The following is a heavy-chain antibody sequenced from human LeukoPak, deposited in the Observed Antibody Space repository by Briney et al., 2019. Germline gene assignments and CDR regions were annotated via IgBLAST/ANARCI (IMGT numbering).Heavy chain of an antibody. Sequence: GGSLRLSCAASGFTFSSYAMSWVRQAPGKGLEWVSAVSSSGGSTNYADYVKGQFTISRDNSKNTVYLHMNNLRAEDTAVYYCAKEGRKTGNAYGYEFDSWGQGTLVTVSS. J-gene: IGHJ4*02. CDR1: GFTFSSYA. D-gene: IGHD1-1*01. CDR3: AKEGRKTGNAYGYEFDS. CDR2: VSSSGGST. V-gene: IGHV3-23*01.